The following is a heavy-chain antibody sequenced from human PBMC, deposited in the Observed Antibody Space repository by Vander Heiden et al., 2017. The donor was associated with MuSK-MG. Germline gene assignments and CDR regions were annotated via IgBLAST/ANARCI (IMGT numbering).Heavy chain of an antibody. D-gene: IGHD3-3*01. Sequence: EVQLLESGGGLVQPGGSLRLSCAASGFTFSSSAMSWVRQAPGKGLEWVSAIIGSGGSTYYADSVKGRFTISRDNSKNTLYLQMNSLRAEDTAVYYCAKAITLRFFIGRHNAFDIWGQGTMVTVSS. CDR2: IIGSGGST. CDR1: GFTFSSSA. CDR3: AKAITLRFFIGRHNAFDI. V-gene: IGHV3-23*01. J-gene: IGHJ3*02.